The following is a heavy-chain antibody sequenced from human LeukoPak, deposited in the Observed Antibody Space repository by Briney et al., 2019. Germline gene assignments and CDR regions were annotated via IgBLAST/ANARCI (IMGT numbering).Heavy chain of an antibody. CDR1: GFTFSSYG. V-gene: IGHV3-30*03. CDR3: APGYCGSTSCYHYYDY. J-gene: IGHJ4*02. CDR2: ISYDGSNK. Sequence: GRSLRLSCAASGFTFSSYGMHWVRQAPGKGLEWVAVISYDGSNKYYADSVKGRFTISRDNAKNSLYLQMNSLRAEDTAVYYCAPGYCGSTSCYHYYDYWGQGTLVTVSS. D-gene: IGHD2-2*01.